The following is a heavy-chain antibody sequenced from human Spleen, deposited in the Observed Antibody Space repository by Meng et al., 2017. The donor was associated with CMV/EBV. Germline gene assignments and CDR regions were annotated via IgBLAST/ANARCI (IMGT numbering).Heavy chain of an antibody. D-gene: IGHD3-10*01. V-gene: IGHV4-34*01. Sequence: QVQLQQWGAGLLKPSGTLSLTCAVYGGSFSGYYWSWIRQPPGKGLEWIGEINHSGSTNYNPSLKSRVTISVDTSKNQFSLKLSSVTAADTAAYYCARASYGSGSPLGESWFDPWGQGTLVTVSS. J-gene: IGHJ5*02. CDR3: ARASYGSGSPLGESWFDP. CDR2: INHSGST. CDR1: GGSFSGYY.